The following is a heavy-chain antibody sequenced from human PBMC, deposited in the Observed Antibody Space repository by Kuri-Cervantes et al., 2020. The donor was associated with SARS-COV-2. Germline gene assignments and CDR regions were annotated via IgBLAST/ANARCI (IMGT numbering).Heavy chain of an antibody. V-gene: IGHV4-59*01. Sequence: SETLSLTCTVSGGSISSYYWSWIRQPPGKGLEWIGYIYYSGSTNYNPSLKSRVTISVDTSKNQFSLELSSVTAADTAVYYCARTPATFLYWFDPWGQGTLVTVSS. D-gene: IGHD2-2*01. J-gene: IGHJ5*02. CDR1: GGSISSYY. CDR3: ARTPATFLYWFDP. CDR2: IYYSGST.